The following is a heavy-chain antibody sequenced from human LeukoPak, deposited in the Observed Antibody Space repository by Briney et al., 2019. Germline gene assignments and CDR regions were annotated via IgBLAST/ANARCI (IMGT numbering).Heavy chain of an antibody. Sequence: GGSLRLSCAASGFTFTSYTMSWVRQAPGKGLEWVSSITNNGVYTYYTDSVKGRFTISRGNSKNTLYLQMNSLRAEDSAVYYCAKDLGTLISGTYYYYFDYWGQGTLVTVSS. J-gene: IGHJ4*02. CDR3: AKDLGTLISGTYYYYFDY. D-gene: IGHD3-10*01. CDR1: GFTFTSYT. CDR2: ITNNGVYT. V-gene: IGHV3-21*01.